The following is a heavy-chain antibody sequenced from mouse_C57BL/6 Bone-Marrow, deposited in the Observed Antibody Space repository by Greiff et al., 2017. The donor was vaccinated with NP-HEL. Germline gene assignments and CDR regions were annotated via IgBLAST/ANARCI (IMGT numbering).Heavy chain of an antibody. Sequence: DVKLVESGGGLVQPGGSIILSCAASGFTFSDAWMDWVRQSPEKGLASVAEFRNKANNHATYYAESVEGRFIISRDDSRSSVYLQMNSLRAEDTGIYYCTRYGYEDYWGQGTTLTVSS. V-gene: IGHV6-6*01. CDR3: TRYGYEDY. J-gene: IGHJ2*01. CDR1: GFTFSDAW. D-gene: IGHD2-2*01. CDR2: FRNKANNHAT.